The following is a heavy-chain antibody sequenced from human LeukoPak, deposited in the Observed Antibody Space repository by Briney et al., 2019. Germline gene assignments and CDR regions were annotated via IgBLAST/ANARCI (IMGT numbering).Heavy chain of an antibody. J-gene: IGHJ4*02. Sequence: SETLSLTCTVSGGSISSYYWSWIRQPPGKGLEWMGYINYSGNTNYNPSLKSRVTISVDTSKNQFSLRLTSVTAADTAVYYCAREGRQDYVYFDCWGQGTLVTVSS. CDR2: INYSGNT. CDR1: GGSISSYY. CDR3: AREGRQDYVYFDC. V-gene: IGHV4-59*01. D-gene: IGHD4-17*01.